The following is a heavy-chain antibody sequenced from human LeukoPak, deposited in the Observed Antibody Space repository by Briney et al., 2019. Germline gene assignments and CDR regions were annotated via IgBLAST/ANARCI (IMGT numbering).Heavy chain of an antibody. J-gene: IGHJ5*02. D-gene: IGHD3-10*01. V-gene: IGHV5-51*01. Sequence: GESLKISCKGSGYSFTSYWIGWVRQMPGKGLEWMGIIYPGDSDTRYSPSLQGQVTISADKSISTAYLQWSSLKASDTAMYYCARYMVRGVIITSGDWFDPWGQGTLVTVSS. CDR3: ARYMVRGVIITSGDWFDP. CDR2: IYPGDSDT. CDR1: GYSFTSYW.